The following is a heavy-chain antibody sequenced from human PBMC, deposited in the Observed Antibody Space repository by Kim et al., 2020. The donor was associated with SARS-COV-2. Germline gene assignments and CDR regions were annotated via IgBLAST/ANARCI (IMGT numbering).Heavy chain of an antibody. J-gene: IGHJ6*02. CDR1: GYTFTSYG. CDR2: ISAYNGNT. V-gene: IGHV1-18*04. Sequence: ASVKVSCKASGYTFTSYGISWVRQAPGQGREWMGWISAYNGNTNYAQKLQGRVTMTTDTSTSTAYMELRRLRSDDTAVYYCAGDQPYSSSWYYYYYGMDVWGQGTTVTVSS. D-gene: IGHD6-13*01. CDR3: AGDQPYSSSWYYYYYGMDV.